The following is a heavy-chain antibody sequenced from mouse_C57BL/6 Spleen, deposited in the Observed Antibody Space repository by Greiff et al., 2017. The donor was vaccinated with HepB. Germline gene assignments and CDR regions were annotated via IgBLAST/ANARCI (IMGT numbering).Heavy chain of an antibody. D-gene: IGHD1-1*01. Sequence: QVQLQQSGAELVKPGASVKISCKASGYAFSSYWMNWVKQRPGKGLEWIGQIYPGDGDTNYNGKFKGKATLTADKSSSTAYMQLSSLTSEDSAVYFCAKPDYGSSYPFAYWGQGTLVTVSA. CDR2: IYPGDGDT. CDR1: GYAFSSYW. J-gene: IGHJ3*01. CDR3: AKPDYGSSYPFAY. V-gene: IGHV1-80*01.